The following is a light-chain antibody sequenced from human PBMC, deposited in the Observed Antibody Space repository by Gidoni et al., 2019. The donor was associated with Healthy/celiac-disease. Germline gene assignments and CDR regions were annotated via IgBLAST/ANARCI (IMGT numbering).Light chain of an antibody. V-gene: IGLV2-14*01. Sequence: QSALTQPASVSGSPGQSITISCTGTSSDVGGYNYVSWYPQHPGKAPNLMVYEVSMRPSGVSTRFSGSNSGNTASLTISGLQAEDEADYYCSSYTSSSTLEVFGGGTKLTVL. CDR1: SSDVGGYNY. CDR2: EVS. J-gene: IGLJ2*01. CDR3: SSYTSSSTLEV.